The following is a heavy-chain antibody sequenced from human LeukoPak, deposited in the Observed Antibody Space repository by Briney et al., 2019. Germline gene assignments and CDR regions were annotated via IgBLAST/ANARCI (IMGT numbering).Heavy chain of an antibody. Sequence: PSQTLSLTCTVSGGSISSGGYYWSWIRQYPGKGLEWIGYIYYSGSTYYNPSLKSRVTISVDTSKNQFSLKLSSVTAADTAVYYCARMYCSSTSCYHGWFDPWGQGTLVTVSS. CDR1: GGSISSGGYY. D-gene: IGHD2-2*01. V-gene: IGHV4-31*03. CDR3: ARMYCSSTSCYHGWFDP. CDR2: IYYSGST. J-gene: IGHJ5*02.